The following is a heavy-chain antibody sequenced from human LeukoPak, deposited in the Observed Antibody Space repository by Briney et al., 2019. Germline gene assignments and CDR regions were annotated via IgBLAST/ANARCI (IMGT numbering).Heavy chain of an antibody. Sequence: EGSLRLSCAASGFTFSGYAMSWVRQAPGKGLEWVSAISGSGGSTYYADSVKGRFTISRDNSKNTLYLQMNSLRAEDTAVYYCAKDPSVVPAANWFDPWGQRTLVTVSS. J-gene: IGHJ5*02. CDR1: GFTFSGYA. D-gene: IGHD2-2*01. V-gene: IGHV3-23*01. CDR2: ISGSGGST. CDR3: AKDPSVVPAANWFDP.